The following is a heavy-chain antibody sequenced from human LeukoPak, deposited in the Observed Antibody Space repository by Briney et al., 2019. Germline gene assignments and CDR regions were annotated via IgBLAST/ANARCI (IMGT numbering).Heavy chain of an antibody. CDR1: GGSIRSGGYY. V-gene: IGHV4-39*01. CDR3: ARFQGQLRNKYSFDY. D-gene: IGHD2-2*01. CDR2: IYYSGST. J-gene: IGHJ4*02. Sequence: SETLSLTCTVSGGSIRSGGYYWGWIRQPPGKGLEWIGNIYYSGSTYYDPSLKSRVTISVDTSKNQFSLKLSSVTAADTAVYYCARFQGQLRNKYSFDYWGQGTLVTVSS.